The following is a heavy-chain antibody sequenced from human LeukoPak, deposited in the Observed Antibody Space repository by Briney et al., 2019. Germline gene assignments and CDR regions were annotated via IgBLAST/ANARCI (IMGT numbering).Heavy chain of an antibody. V-gene: IGHV3-7*01. CDR2: IREDGTEK. CDR3: ARHVGISF. J-gene: IGHJ4*02. CDR1: GFTSSGAW. Sequence: TGGSLRLSCTASGFTSSGAWMTWVRQAPGKGLEWVANIREDGTEKNYVDSVKGRFTISRDNAKNSLFLQMSNLRDDDTAIYYCARHVGISFWGQGTLVTVSS. D-gene: IGHD7-27*01.